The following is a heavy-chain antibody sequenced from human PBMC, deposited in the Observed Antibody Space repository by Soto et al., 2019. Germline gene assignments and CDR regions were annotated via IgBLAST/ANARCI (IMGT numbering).Heavy chain of an antibody. Sequence: GGSLRLSCAASGFTFSSYGMHWVRQAPGKGLEWVAVISYDGSNKFYADSVKGRFTISRDNSKNTLYLQMNSLRAEDTAVYYCAKDPLYCSSTSCSTLWYFDYWGQGTLVTVSS. D-gene: IGHD2-2*01. V-gene: IGHV3-30*18. J-gene: IGHJ4*02. CDR2: ISYDGSNK. CDR1: GFTFSSYG. CDR3: AKDPLYCSSTSCSTLWYFDY.